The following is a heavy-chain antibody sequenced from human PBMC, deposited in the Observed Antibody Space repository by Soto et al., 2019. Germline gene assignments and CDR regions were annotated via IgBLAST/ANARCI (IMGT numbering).Heavy chain of an antibody. CDR2: FSSAGSST. D-gene: IGHD4-4*01. J-gene: IGHJ3*02. CDR3: ARADHYKCEDSCDN. CDR1: GITLSRYR. Sequence: SGRTMRLSWEAAGITLSRYRMHWDRQVSEKGLVWLSRFSSAGSSTNYADSVKGRLTASRDNAENTLYLQMNSLRVEDTAVYYCARADHYKCEDSCDNLCQETMVTVSS. V-gene: IGHV3-74*01.